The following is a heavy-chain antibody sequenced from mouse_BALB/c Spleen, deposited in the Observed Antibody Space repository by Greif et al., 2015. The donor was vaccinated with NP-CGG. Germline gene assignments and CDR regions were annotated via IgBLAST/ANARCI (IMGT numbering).Heavy chain of an antibody. D-gene: IGHD2-2*01. Sequence: LVESGAELVKPGASVKLSCKASGYTFTSYYMYWVKQRPGQGLEWIGEINPSNGGTNFNEKFKSKATLTVDKSSSTAYMQLSSLTSEDSAVYYCTRYLWLRRYWYFDVWGAGTTVTVSS. V-gene: IGHV1S81*02. CDR3: TRYLWLRRYWYFDV. CDR2: INPSNGGT. J-gene: IGHJ1*01. CDR1: GYTFTSYY.